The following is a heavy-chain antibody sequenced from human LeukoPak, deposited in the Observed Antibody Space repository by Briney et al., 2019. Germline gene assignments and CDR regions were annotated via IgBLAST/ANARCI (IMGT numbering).Heavy chain of an antibody. J-gene: IGHJ4*02. CDR3: AKDYGDYPWNY. Sequence: GESLRLSCVASGFTFSSYAMSWVRQAPGKGLEWVSAISGSGGSTYYADSVKGRFTISRDNSKNTLYLQMNSLRAEDTAVYYCAKDYGDYPWNYWGQGTLVTVSS. V-gene: IGHV3-23*01. CDR2: ISGSGGST. CDR1: GFTFSSYA. D-gene: IGHD4-17*01.